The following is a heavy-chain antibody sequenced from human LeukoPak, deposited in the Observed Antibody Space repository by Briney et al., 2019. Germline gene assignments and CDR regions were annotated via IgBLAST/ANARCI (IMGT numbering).Heavy chain of an antibody. Sequence: SETLSLTCTVPGGSISNYYWSWIRQPPGKGLEWIGYIYYSESARYNPSLKSRVTMSVDTSKNQFSLSLNSVTAADTAVYYCARHREGYCSGGTCPYYFDFWGQGTLVTVSS. V-gene: IGHV4-59*08. CDR1: GGSISNYY. CDR3: ARHREGYCSGGTCPYYFDF. D-gene: IGHD2-15*01. J-gene: IGHJ4*02. CDR2: IYYSESA.